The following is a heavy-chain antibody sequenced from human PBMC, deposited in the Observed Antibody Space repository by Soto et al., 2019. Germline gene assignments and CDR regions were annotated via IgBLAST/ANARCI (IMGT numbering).Heavy chain of an antibody. J-gene: IGHJ4*02. CDR1: GYIFSTYW. V-gene: IGHV5-51*01. CDR3: ARRGTYSSGWDY. D-gene: IGHD6-19*01. CDR2: THGGDAGT. Sequence: PGESLKISCKGSGYIFSTYWIGWVRQMPGKGLEWMGITHGGDAGTRYSPSFEGQVTISTDKSITTAHLQWSSLKASDTAMYYCARRGTYSSGWDYWGQGTLVTVSS.